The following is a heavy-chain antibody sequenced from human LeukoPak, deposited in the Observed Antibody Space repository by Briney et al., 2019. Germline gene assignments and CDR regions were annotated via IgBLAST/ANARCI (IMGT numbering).Heavy chain of an antibody. CDR3: ARDQLGSYGLGY. CDR2: INPSGGST. V-gene: IGHV1-46*01. CDR1: GYTFTSYY. Sequence: GASVKVSCKASGYTFTSYYMHWVRQAPGQGLEWMGIINPSGGSTSNARKFQGRVTMTRDTSTSTVYMELSSLRSEDTAVYYCARDQLGSYGLGYWGQGTLVTVSS. J-gene: IGHJ4*02. D-gene: IGHD5-18*01.